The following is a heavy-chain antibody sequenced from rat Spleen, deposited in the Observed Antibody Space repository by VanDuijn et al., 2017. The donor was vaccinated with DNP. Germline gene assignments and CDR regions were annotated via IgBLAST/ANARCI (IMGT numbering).Heavy chain of an antibody. CDR3: ARWRDWHFDF. D-gene: IGHD1-11*01. Sequence: EVQLQESGPGLVKPSQSLSLTCSVTGYSITSNYWAWIRKFPGNKMEWMGYISYSGSTSYNPSLKSRLSITRDTSKNPFFLQLNSVTTEDTATYYWARWRDWHFDFWGPGTMVTVSS. CDR1: GYSITSNY. J-gene: IGHJ1*01. V-gene: IGHV3-1*01. CDR2: ISYSGST.